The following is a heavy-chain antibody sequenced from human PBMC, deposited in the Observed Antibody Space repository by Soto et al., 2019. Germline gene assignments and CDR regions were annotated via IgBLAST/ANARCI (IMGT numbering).Heavy chain of an antibody. Sequence: GGSLRLSCAASGFTFSSYSMNWVRQAPGKGLEWVSSISSSSSYIYYADSVKGRFTISRDNAKNSLYLQMNSLRAEDTAVYYCARATPHSSWYCVSPSCRSSFDYWGQGTLVTVSS. D-gene: IGHD6-13*01. CDR3: ARATPHSSWYCVSPSCRSSFDY. CDR1: GFTFSSYS. CDR2: ISSSSSYI. V-gene: IGHV3-21*01. J-gene: IGHJ4*02.